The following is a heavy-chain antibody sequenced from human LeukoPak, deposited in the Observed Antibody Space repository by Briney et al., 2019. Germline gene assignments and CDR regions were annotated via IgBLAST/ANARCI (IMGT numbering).Heavy chain of an antibody. V-gene: IGHV4-38-2*02. J-gene: IGHJ4*02. Sequence: KPSGTLSLTCAVSGYSISSGYYWGWIRQPPGKGLEWIGSIYHSGSTYYSPSLKSRVTISVDTSKNQFSLKLSSVTAADTAVYYCAREGGYSYGPPGYWGQGTLVTVSS. D-gene: IGHD5-18*01. CDR2: IYHSGST. CDR1: GYSISSGYY. CDR3: AREGGYSYGPPGY.